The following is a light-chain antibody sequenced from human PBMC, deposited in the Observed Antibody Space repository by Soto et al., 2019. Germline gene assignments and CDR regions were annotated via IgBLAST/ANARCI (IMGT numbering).Light chain of an antibody. CDR3: QQYHNWPA. V-gene: IGKV3-15*01. CDR2: GAA. CDR1: QSVFSS. J-gene: IGKJ1*01. Sequence: EIVMTQSPATLSVSPGERATLSCRASQSVFSSLAWYQQKPGQAPRLLIYGAATRATGIPARFSGSGSGTDFTLTISSLQSEDFAVYYCQQYHNWPAFDQGTKVEIK.